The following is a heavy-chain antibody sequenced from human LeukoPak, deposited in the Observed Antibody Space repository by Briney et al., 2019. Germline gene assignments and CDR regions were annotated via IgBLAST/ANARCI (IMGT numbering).Heavy chain of an antibody. J-gene: IGHJ6*03. CDR3: ANGNRCTSPNCLGYYYFYMDV. V-gene: IGHV3-23*01. D-gene: IGHD2-8*01. Sequence: GGSLRLSCAASGFTFSSYAMNWVRQAPGRGLEWVSGFGGSGGTTYYADSVKGRFTISRDNSKNTLYLQMNSLRAEDTAVYYCANGNRCTSPNCLGYYYFYMDVWGKGTTVTVSS. CDR1: GFTFSSYA. CDR2: FGGSGGTT.